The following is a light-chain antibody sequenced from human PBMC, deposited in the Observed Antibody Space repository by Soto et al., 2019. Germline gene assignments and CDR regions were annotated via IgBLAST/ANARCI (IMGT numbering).Light chain of an antibody. CDR1: QSIGTW. V-gene: IGKV1-5*03. CDR2: KAS. CDR3: QQYDGRST. J-gene: IGKJ1*01. Sequence: DLQMTQSPSTLSASVGDRVTITCRASQSIGTWVAWYQQRPGKAPKLLIYKASTLESGVPSRFSGSGSGTEFTLTISSLQPDDSATYFCQQYDGRSTFGQGTKVDIK.